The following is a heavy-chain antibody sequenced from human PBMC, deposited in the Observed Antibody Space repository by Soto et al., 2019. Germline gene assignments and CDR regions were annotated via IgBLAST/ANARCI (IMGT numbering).Heavy chain of an antibody. CDR1: GGTFSSFA. CDR2: IIPIFGSA. V-gene: IGHV1-69*01. J-gene: IGHJ6*02. D-gene: IGHD6-13*01. Sequence: QVQLVQSGAEVKKPGSSVKVSCKASGGTFSSFAISWVRQAPGQGLQWMGGIIPIFGSAAYTQNFQGRVTITADESTTTAHMELSSLRSEETAVYYCARGLRGLMAAAGTDLYYYGMDLWGQGTTVTVSS. CDR3: ARGLRGLMAAAGTDLYYYGMDL.